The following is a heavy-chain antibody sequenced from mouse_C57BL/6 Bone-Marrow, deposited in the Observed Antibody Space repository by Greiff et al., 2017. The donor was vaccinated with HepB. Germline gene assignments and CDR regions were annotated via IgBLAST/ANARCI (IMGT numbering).Heavy chain of an antibody. CDR1: GFNIKDYY. V-gene: IGHV14-1*01. CDR2: IDPDDGDT. D-gene: IGHD4-1*01. J-gene: IGHJ3*01. Sequence: EVQRVEPGAELVRPGASVKLSCTASGFNIKDYYMHWVKQRPEQGLEWIGRIDPDDGDTEYAPKFQGKATMTADTSSHTAYLQLSSLTSEDTAVYYCTTISWDFFAYWGQGTLVTVSA. CDR3: TTISWDFFAY.